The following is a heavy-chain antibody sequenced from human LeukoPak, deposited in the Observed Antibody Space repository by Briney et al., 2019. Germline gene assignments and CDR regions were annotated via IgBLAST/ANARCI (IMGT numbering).Heavy chain of an antibody. CDR2: IYTTGRT. D-gene: IGHD3-16*02. CDR1: GGSISSYW. CDR3: AKAGYTVSSYRFDY. V-gene: IGHV4-4*07. J-gene: IGHJ4*02. Sequence: SETLSLTCSVSGGSISSYWWSWIRQPAGKGLEFIGRIYTTGRTNYNPSLKSRVPMSVDTSKTKFSLELRPVTAAATAAYFCAKAGYTVSSYRFDYWGQGALVTVSS.